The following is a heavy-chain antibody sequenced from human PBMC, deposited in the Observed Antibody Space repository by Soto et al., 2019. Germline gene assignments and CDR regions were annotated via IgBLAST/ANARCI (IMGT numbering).Heavy chain of an antibody. J-gene: IGHJ6*03. D-gene: IGHD2-15*01. V-gene: IGHV3-7*01. CDR1: GFTFSSYW. CDR3: ARAPREIDCSGGSCYSRYYYYYMGV. Sequence: GGSLRLSCAASGFTFSSYWMSWVRQAPGKGLEWVANIKQDGSEKYYVDSVKGRFTISRDNAKNSLYLQMNSLRAEDTAVYYCARAPREIDCSGGSCYSRYYYYYMGVWGKGTTVNVSS. CDR2: IKQDGSEK.